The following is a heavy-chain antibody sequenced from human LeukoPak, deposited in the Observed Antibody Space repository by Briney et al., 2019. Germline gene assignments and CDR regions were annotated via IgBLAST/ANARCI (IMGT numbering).Heavy chain of an antibody. Sequence: GGSLRLSCAASGFTFSSYAMSWVRQAPGKGLEWVSAISGSGGSTYYADSVKGRFTISRDNSKNTLYLQMNSLRAEDTAVYYCALLPTSSSWYTDYWGQGTLVTVSS. V-gene: IGHV3-23*01. CDR1: GFTFSSYA. CDR2: ISGSGGST. D-gene: IGHD6-13*01. CDR3: ALLPTSSSWYTDY. J-gene: IGHJ4*02.